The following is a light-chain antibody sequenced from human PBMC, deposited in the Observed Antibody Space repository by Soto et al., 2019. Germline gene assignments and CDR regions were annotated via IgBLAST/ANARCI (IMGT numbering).Light chain of an antibody. CDR2: SND. CDR3: AACDNSLNGYV. CDR1: TSNIGANS. Sequence: QSVLTQPPSASGTPGQRVTISCSGSTSNIGANSVNWYQHLQGTAPTLLISSNDQRPSGVPDRFSGSKSGTSASLAISEIHSYDEPDYYCAACDNSLNGYVFGTGTKV. V-gene: IGLV1-44*01. J-gene: IGLJ1*01.